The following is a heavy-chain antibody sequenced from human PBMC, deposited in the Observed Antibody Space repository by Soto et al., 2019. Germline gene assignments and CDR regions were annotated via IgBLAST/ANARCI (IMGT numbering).Heavy chain of an antibody. CDR2: IIPIFGTA. V-gene: IGHV1-69*12. D-gene: IGHD6-19*01. Sequence: QVQLVQSGADVKKPGSSVKVSCKASGGTFSSYAISWVRQAPGQGLEWMGGIIPIFGTANYAQKFQGRVTITADDSXXTXYXXLSSLRSEDTAVYYCARVSGIAVAGPPQGVGGMDVWGQGTTVTVSS. CDR3: ARVSGIAVAGPPQGVGGMDV. CDR1: GGTFSSYA. J-gene: IGHJ6*02.